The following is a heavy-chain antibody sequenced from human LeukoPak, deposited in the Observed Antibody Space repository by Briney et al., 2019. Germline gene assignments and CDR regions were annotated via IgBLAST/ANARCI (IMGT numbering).Heavy chain of an antibody. Sequence: SVKVSCKAPGGTFSSYAIRWVRQAPGQGLEWMGRIIPIFGIANYAQKFQGRVTITADKSTSTAYMELSSLRSEDTAVYYCARNWNYGNWFDPWGQGTLVTVSS. CDR1: GGTFSSYA. D-gene: IGHD1-7*01. J-gene: IGHJ5*02. CDR3: ARNWNYGNWFDP. CDR2: IIPIFGIA. V-gene: IGHV1-69*04.